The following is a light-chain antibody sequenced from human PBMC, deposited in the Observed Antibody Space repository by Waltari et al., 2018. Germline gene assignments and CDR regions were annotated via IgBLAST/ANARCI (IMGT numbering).Light chain of an antibody. Sequence: EIVLTQSPGTLSLSPGERATLSCRSSETISSSYLAWYQQKPGLAPRLLVYGESSRDAGIPDRFSGSGAGTDFTLTISRVEPEDCAVYYCQQYGSSPLVTFGPGTKVDIK. V-gene: IGKV3-20*01. CDR3: QQYGSSPLVT. CDR2: GES. J-gene: IGKJ3*01. CDR1: ETISSSY.